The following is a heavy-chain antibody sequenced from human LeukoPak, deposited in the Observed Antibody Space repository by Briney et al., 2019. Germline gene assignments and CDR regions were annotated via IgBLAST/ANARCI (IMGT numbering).Heavy chain of an antibody. D-gene: IGHD6-19*01. CDR3: ARGEGRGCTRA. J-gene: IGHJ5*02. V-gene: IGHV4-34*01. CDR2: INHSGST. CDR1: GGSFSGYY. Sequence: SETLSLTCAVYGGSFSGYYWSWIRQPPGKGLEWIGEINHSGSTNYNPSLKSRVTISVDTSKNQFSLKLSSVTAADTAVYYCARGEGRGCTRAWGQGTLVTVSS.